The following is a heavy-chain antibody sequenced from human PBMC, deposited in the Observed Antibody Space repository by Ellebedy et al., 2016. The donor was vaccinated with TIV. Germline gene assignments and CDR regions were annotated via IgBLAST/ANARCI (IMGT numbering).Heavy chain of an antibody. V-gene: IGHV3-23*01. J-gene: IGHJ4*02. D-gene: IGHD3-10*01. CDR3: AKEYHSGSGSYYNN. CDR1: GFTFSSYT. CDR2: INGSGGRT. Sequence: GESLKISCAASGFTFSSYTMSWVRQAPGKGLEWVSDINGSGGRTYYANSVRGRFTISRDNSKYTLYLQMSSLRVEDTAVYFCAKEYHSGSGSYYNNWGQGTLVTVSS.